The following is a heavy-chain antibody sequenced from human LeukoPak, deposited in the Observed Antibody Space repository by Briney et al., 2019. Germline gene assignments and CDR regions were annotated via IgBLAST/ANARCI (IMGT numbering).Heavy chain of an antibody. V-gene: IGHV4-39*01. CDR2: IYYSGST. CDR3: ARRARYDFWSGYYRKYNWFDP. J-gene: IGHJ5*02. CDR1: GGSISSSSYY. Sequence: PSETLSLTCTVSGGSISSSSYYWGWIRQPPGKGLEWIGSIYYSGSTYYNPSLKSRVTISVDTSKNQFSLKLSSVTAADTAVYYCARRARYDFWSGYYRKYNWFDPWGQGTLVTVSS. D-gene: IGHD3-3*01.